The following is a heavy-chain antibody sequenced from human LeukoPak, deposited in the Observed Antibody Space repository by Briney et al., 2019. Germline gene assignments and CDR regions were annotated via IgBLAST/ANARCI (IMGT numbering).Heavy chain of an antibody. V-gene: IGHV3-30*04. J-gene: IGHJ4*02. Sequence: PGGSLRLSCAASGFTFSSYAMHWVRQAPGKGLEWVAVISYDGSNKYYADSVKGRFTISRDNSKNTLYLQMNSLRAEDTAVYYCAKEWNSGGSCCDYWGQGTLVTVSS. CDR1: GFTFSSYA. CDR3: AKEWNSGGSCCDY. CDR2: ISYDGSNK. D-gene: IGHD2-15*01.